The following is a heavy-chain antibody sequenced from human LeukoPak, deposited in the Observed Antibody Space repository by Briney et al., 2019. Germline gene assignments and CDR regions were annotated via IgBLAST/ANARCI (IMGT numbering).Heavy chain of an antibody. V-gene: IGHV1-2*02. CDR2: INPNSGGT. CDR1: GYTFTGYY. CDR3: ARAYYYDSSGSLHY. D-gene: IGHD3-22*01. J-gene: IGHJ4*02. Sequence: GASVKVSCKASGYTFTGYYMHWVRQAPGQGLEWMGWINPNSGGTNYAQKFQGRVTMTRVTSIGTAYMELSRLRSDDTAVYYCARAYYYDSSGSLHYWGQGTLVTVSS.